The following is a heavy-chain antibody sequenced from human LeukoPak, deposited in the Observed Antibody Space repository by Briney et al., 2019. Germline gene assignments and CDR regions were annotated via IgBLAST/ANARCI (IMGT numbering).Heavy chain of an antibody. V-gene: IGHV4-34*01. CDR1: GGSFSGYY. Sequence: SETLSLTCAVYGGSFSGYYWSWIRQPPGKGLEWIGEINHSGSTNYNPSLKSRVTISVDTSKNQFSLKLSSVTAADTAVYYCARGKGPTYYCGSGSKNYFDYWGQGTLVTVSS. J-gene: IGHJ4*02. D-gene: IGHD3-10*01. CDR3: ARGKGPTYYCGSGSKNYFDY. CDR2: INHSGST.